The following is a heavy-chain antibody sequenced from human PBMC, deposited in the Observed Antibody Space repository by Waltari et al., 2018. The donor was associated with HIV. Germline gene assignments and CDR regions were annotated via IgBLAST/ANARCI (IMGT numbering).Heavy chain of an antibody. V-gene: IGHV1-69-2*01. D-gene: IGHD6-19*01. CDR1: GRTFTDYY. CDR3: GTSARLAVPKY. CDR2: VDPEDGET. J-gene: IGHJ1*01. Sequence: EVQLVQSGAEVKKPGATVKISCKVSGRTFTDYYMQWVQQAPGKGLEWIGLVDPEDGETIYAENFQGRITITADTSTDTAYMELSSLTYEDTAVYYCGTSARLAVPKYWGQGTLVTVSS.